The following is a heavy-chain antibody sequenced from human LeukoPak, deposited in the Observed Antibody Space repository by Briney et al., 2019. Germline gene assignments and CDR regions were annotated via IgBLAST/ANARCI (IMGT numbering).Heavy chain of an antibody. D-gene: IGHD3-22*01. CDR2: INTDGSIT. CDR3: AKGPQYYYDSSGYYHDY. V-gene: IGHV3-74*01. J-gene: IGHJ4*02. CDR1: GFTFSSYW. Sequence: AGGSLRLSCAGSGFTFSSYWIDWVRQAPGKGLVWVSRINTDGSITNYADSVKGRFTISRDNARNTLYLQMNSLRAEDTAVYYCAKGPQYYYDSSGYYHDYWGQGTLVTVSS.